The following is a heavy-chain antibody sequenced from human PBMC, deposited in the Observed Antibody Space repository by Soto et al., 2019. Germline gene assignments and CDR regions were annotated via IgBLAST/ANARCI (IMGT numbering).Heavy chain of an antibody. CDR3: ASEGAIAAAVSGYWFDP. Sequence: QVQLVQSGAEVKKPGSSVKVSCKASGGTFSSYAISWVRQATGQWLEWMGGIIPIFGTANYAQKFQGRVTITADKSTSTAYMELSSLRSEDTAVYYCASEGAIAAAVSGYWFDPWGQGTLVTVSS. J-gene: IGHJ5*02. CDR2: IIPIFGTA. CDR1: GGTFSSYA. D-gene: IGHD6-13*01. V-gene: IGHV1-69*06.